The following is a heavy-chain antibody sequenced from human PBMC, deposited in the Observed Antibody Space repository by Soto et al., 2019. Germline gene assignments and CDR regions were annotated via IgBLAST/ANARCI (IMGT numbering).Heavy chain of an antibody. CDR2: ISSSSSYI. CDR1: GFTFSSYS. J-gene: IGHJ4*02. Sequence: PGGSLRLSCAASGFTFSSYSMNWVRQAPGKGLEWVSSISSSSSYIYYADSVKGRFTISRDNAKNSLYLQMNSLRAEDTAVYYCARASYYYDSSGSKAGGDYWGQGTLVTVS. D-gene: IGHD3-22*01. CDR3: ARASYYYDSSGSKAGGDY. V-gene: IGHV3-21*01.